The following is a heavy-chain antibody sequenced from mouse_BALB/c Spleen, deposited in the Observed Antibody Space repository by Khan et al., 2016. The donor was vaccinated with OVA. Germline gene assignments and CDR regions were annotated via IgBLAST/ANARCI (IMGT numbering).Heavy chain of an antibody. CDR3: ARDRIDY. V-gene: IGHV1-7*01. CDR1: GYTFTSYW. J-gene: IGHJ2*01. CDR2: INPTSGYT. Sequence: QVQLKQSGAELAKPGASVKMSCTASGYTFTSYWMHWIKQRPGQGLEWIGYINPTSGYTDYNQKFKDKATLTADKSSSTAYMQLSSLTSDDSAVYYYARDRIDYWGQGTALTDAS.